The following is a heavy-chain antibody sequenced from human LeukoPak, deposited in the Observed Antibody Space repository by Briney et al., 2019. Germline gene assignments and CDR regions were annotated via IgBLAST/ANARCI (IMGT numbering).Heavy chain of an antibody. Sequence: PGGSVRLFCAASGFTFSRNWMHWISQAPGKGLVWVSHINSDGSSINYAHSVKGRFTISRDNAKSTLYLQMNSLRAEDTAVYYCVRVADSSGYYNWGHGNLVSVSS. CDR2: INSDGSSI. D-gene: IGHD3-22*01. J-gene: IGHJ4*01. CDR3: VRVADSSGYYN. CDR1: GFTFSRNW. V-gene: IGHV3-74*01.